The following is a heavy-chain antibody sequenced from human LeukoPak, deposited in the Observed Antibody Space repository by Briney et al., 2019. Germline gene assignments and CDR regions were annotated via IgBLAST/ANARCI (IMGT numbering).Heavy chain of an antibody. D-gene: IGHD3-16*02. Sequence: GESLKISCKGSGYSFPNYWIGWVGQMPGKGMDWMGIIYPGDSDTTYKPSFQGQVTISADKSISPAYLQWSSLKASETAMYYCARSRAEKVPVWGSYRHHDAFDIWGQGTRVTVSS. CDR2: IYPGDSDT. V-gene: IGHV5-51*01. CDR3: ARSRAEKVPVWGSYRHHDAFDI. CDR1: GYSFPNYW. J-gene: IGHJ3*02.